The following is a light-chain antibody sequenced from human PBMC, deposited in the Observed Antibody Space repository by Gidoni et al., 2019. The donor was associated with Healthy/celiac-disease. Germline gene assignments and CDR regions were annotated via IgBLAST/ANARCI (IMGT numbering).Light chain of an antibody. CDR2: GAS. V-gene: IGKV3-15*01. J-gene: IGKJ1*01. CDR1: QSVSIN. CDR3: QQYNSWPWGT. Sequence: EIVMTQSPATLSVSPGERATLSCRASQSVSINLAWFQQKPGQAPRLLIYGASTRATGIPARFYGSGSGTEFTLTISSLQSEDFAVYYCQQYNSWPWGTFGQGTKVEIE.